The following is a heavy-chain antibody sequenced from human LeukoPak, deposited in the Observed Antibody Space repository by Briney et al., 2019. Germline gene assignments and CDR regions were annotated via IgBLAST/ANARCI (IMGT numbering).Heavy chain of an antibody. Sequence: GASVKASCKASGYIVTSYGISWGRQAPGQGLEWMGWISVYNGNTNYPHRLQGRGTMTTDTSTTTAYMEMRSLRSDETAVYSCARDINGYYYDSHGYYPTDLWGQGTLATVSS. D-gene: IGHD3-22*01. J-gene: IGHJ5*02. CDR2: ISVYNGNT. CDR1: GYIVTSYG. V-gene: IGHV1-18*01. CDR3: ARDINGYYYDSHGYYPTDL.